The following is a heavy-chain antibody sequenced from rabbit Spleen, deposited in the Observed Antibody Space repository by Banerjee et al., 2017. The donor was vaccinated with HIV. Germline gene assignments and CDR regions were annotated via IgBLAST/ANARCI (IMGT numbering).Heavy chain of an antibody. J-gene: IGHJ2*01. D-gene: IGHD1-1*01. CDR3: ARNYVNAFDP. CDR1: GFSFSSNW. Sequence: LEESGGGLVKPGGTLTLTCTVSGFSFSSNWICWVRQAPGKGLEWIACIYGGDGISTAYASWAKGRFTVSKTSSTTVTLQMTSLTAADTATYFCARNYVNAFDPWGQGTLVTVS. V-gene: IGHV1S45*01. CDR2: IYGGDGIST.